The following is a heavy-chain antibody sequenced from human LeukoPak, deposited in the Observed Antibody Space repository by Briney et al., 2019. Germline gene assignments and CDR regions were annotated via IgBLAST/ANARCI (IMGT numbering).Heavy chain of an antibody. J-gene: IGHJ4*02. Sequence: GGSLRLSCAASGFTFSSYAMSWVRQAAGKGLEWVSAISGSGGSTYYADPVKGRFTISRDNSKNTLYLQMNSLRAEDTAVYYCAKGLRKGYDFDYWGQGTLVTVSS. CDR2: ISGSGGST. CDR3: AKGLRKGYDFDY. CDR1: GFTFSSYA. V-gene: IGHV3-23*01. D-gene: IGHD5-12*01.